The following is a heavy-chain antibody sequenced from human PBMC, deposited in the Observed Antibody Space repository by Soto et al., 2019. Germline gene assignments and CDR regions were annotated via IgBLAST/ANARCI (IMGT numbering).Heavy chain of an antibody. V-gene: IGHV3-30*18. Sequence: VQLVESGGGVVQPGRSLRLSCAASGFTFIDNAMHWVRQPPGKGLEWVAVVSHDGRNTHYADSVKGRFTISRDSSKNTVSLEMTSLRAEDTAVYYCAKGGRQWLVTSDFNYWGQGALVTVSS. CDR2: VSHDGRNT. D-gene: IGHD6-19*01. J-gene: IGHJ4*02. CDR1: GFTFIDNA. CDR3: AKGGRQWLVTSDFNY.